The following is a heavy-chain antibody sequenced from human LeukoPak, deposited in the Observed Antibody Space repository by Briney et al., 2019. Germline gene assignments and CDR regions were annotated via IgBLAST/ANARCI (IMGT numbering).Heavy chain of an antibody. CDR1: GFTFSSYE. CDR2: ISGRGSSI. J-gene: IGHJ4*02. CDR3: AREYASSFGNVFDY. V-gene: IGHV3-48*03. D-gene: IGHD6-6*01. Sequence: SGGSLRLSCAVSGFTFSSYEMNCVRQAPGEGLEWVSYISGRGSSIYYADSVKGRFTTSRDNPKNSLYLQMNSLRAEDTAIYYSAREYASSFGNVFDYWGPGTLVTVSS.